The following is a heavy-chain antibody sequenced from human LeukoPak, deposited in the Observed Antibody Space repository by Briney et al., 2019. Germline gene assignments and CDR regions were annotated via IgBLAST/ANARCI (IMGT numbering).Heavy chain of an antibody. CDR1: GYTFTSYD. CDR2: INPNSGNT. Sequence: ASVKVSCKASGYTFTSYDINWVRQATGQGLEWMGWINPNSGNTGYAQKSQGRVTMTRNTSISTAYMELSSLRSEDTAVYYCARGGRSTYYYDSSGYYGCDYWGQGTLVTVSS. J-gene: IGHJ4*02. CDR3: ARGGRSTYYYDSSGYYGCDY. D-gene: IGHD3-22*01. V-gene: IGHV1-8*01.